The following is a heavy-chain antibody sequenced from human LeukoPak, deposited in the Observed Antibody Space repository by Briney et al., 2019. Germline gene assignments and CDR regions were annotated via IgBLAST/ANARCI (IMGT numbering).Heavy chain of an antibody. J-gene: IGHJ4*02. V-gene: IGHV4-39*01. CDR1: VGSISSSNYY. CDR2: INYGGTT. CDR3: ARYVVSGSGRYYFDY. Sequence: SETLSLTCTVSVGSISSSNYYWSWIRQPPGRELEWIASINYGGTTYYNPSLKSRVTISVDTPKNQLSLRLSSVTAADTAVYPCARYVVSGSGRYYFDYWGQGSLVTVSS. D-gene: IGHD3-10*01.